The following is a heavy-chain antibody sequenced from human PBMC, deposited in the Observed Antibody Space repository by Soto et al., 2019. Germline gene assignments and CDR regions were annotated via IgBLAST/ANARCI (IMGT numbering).Heavy chain of an antibody. J-gene: IGHJ4*02. Sequence: PGGSLRLSCAASGFTFSSYSMNWVRQAPGKGLEWVSYISSSSSTIYYADSVKGRFTISRDNAKNSLYLQMNSLRDEDTAVYYCARVPRYGDYVTPFDYWGQGTLVTVSS. CDR1: GFTFSSYS. V-gene: IGHV3-48*02. D-gene: IGHD4-17*01. CDR3: ARVPRYGDYVTPFDY. CDR2: ISSSSSTI.